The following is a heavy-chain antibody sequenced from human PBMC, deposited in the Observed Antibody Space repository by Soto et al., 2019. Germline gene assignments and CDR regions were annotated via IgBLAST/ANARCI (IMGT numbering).Heavy chain of an antibody. CDR1: GGSISSYY. J-gene: IGHJ6*03. Sequence: QVQLQESGPGLVKPSETLSLTCTVSGGSISSYYWSWIRQPPGKGLEWIGYIYYSGSTNYNPSLKSRVTISVDTSKTQFSLELSSVTAADTAVYYCARGAVTPPYYYYYYYMDVWGKGTTVTVSS. D-gene: IGHD4-4*01. V-gene: IGHV4-59*01. CDR2: IYYSGST. CDR3: ARGAVTPPYYYYYYYMDV.